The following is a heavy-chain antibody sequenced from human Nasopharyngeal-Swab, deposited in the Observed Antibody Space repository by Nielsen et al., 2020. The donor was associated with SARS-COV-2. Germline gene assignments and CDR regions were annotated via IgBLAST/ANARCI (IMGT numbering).Heavy chain of an antibody. CDR3: ARGVPYYDFWSGYYMGDYYYGMDV. CDR1: GYTFTSYD. V-gene: IGHV1-8*01. J-gene: IGHJ6*02. CDR2: MNPNSGNT. D-gene: IGHD3-3*01. Sequence: ASVKVSCKASGYTFTSYDINWVRQATGQGLEWMGWMNPNSGNTGYAQKFQGRVTMTRNTSISTAYMELSSLRSEDTAVYYCARGVPYYDFWSGYYMGDYYYGMDVCGQGTTVTVSS.